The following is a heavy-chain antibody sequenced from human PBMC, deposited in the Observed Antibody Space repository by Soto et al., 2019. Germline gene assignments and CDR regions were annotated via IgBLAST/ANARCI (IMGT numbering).Heavy chain of an antibody. D-gene: IGHD6-6*01. V-gene: IGHV3-23*01. CDR2: ISAGGDNT. Sequence: GGSLRLSCAASGFTFKIYAVSWVRQAPGKGLEWVSGISAGGDNTYYADSVKGRFTISRDNSKNTMYLQINSLRAEDTAVYYCAKDIYASSSRGYFDSWGQGTLVTVSS. CDR3: AKDIYASSSRGYFDS. J-gene: IGHJ4*02. CDR1: GFTFKIYA.